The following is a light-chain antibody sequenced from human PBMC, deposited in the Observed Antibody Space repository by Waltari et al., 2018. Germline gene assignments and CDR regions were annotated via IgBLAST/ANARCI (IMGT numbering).Light chain of an antibody. J-gene: IGKJ2*01. CDR2: WAS. V-gene: IGKV4-1*01. CDR3: QQCFGMPT. Sequence: ETVLTQALDSLALYLGERATINLTATQSLLYSSNNWNYLAWYQQKPGQPPKLLIYWASTRESGVPDRFSGSGSGTEFTLTISSLQAEDVAVYYCQQCFGMPTFGQGTRLEIK. CDR1: QSLLYSSNNWNY.